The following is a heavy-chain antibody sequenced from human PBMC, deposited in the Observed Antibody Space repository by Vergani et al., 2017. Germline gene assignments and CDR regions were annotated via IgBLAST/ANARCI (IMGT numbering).Heavy chain of an antibody. CDR1: GFTFSSYA. J-gene: IGHJ4*02. D-gene: IGHD1-26*01. V-gene: IGHV3-23*01. CDR3: TSPLRGSYYGFDY. Sequence: EVQLLESGGGLVQPGGSLRLSCAASGFTFSSYAMSWVRQAPGKGLEWVSAISGSGGSTYYADSVKGRFTISRDNSKNTLYLQMNSLRAEDTAVYYCTSPLRGSYYGFDYWGQGTLVTVSS. CDR2: ISGSGGST.